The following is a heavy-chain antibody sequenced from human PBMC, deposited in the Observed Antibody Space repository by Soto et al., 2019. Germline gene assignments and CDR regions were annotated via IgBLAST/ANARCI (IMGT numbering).Heavy chain of an antibody. Sequence: EVPLVESGGGLVQPGGSLRLSCAASGFTFSSYAMHWVRQAPGKGLEYVSGISSNGGSTHYANSVKGRFTISRDNSKNTLYLQMGSLRAEDMAVYYCARQWLDSSYFDYWGQGTLVTVSS. V-gene: IGHV3-64*01. D-gene: IGHD6-19*01. CDR1: GFTFSSYA. CDR2: ISSNGGST. J-gene: IGHJ4*02. CDR3: ARQWLDSSYFDY.